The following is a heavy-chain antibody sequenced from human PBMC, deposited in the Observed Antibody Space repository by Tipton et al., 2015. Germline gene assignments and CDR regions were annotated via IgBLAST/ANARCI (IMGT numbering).Heavy chain of an antibody. V-gene: IGHV4-39*01. Sequence: LRLSCTVSGGSISSSTNYWGWIRQPPGKGLEWIASISYSGTSYYNPSLKSRVTISVDTSKNHFSLRLNSVTAADTAVYYCARQGDTGRAVVTWFAPWGQRSLVTVST. CDR3: ARQGDTGRAVVTWFAP. J-gene: IGHJ5*02. CDR1: GGSISSSTNY. CDR2: ISYSGTS. D-gene: IGHD3-16*01.